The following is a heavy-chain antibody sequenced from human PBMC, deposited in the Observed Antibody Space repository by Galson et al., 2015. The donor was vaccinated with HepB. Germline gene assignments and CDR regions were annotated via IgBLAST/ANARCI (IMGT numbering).Heavy chain of an antibody. V-gene: IGHV5-51*01. CDR1: GYIFTNYW. CDR3: AKQGIPTDYFDS. J-gene: IGHJ4*02. Sequence: QSGAEVKKPGESLKISCKASGYIFTNYWIGWVRQMPGQGLEWMGIVYPRDSGTMYSPSFQGQVTISADRSVTTAYLQWGSLKASDTAMYYCAKQGIPTDYFDSWGQGTLVTVSS. CDR2: VYPRDSGT. D-gene: IGHD2-2*02.